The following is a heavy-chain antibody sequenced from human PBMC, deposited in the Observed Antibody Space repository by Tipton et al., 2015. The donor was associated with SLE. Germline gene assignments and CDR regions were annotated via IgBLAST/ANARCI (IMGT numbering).Heavy chain of an antibody. CDR3: ATLTGVAATLDAFDI. D-gene: IGHD2-15*01. Sequence: LRLSCAVYGGSFSGYYWSWIRQPPGKGLEWIGEINHSGSTNYNPSLKSGVTISVDTSKNQFSLKLSSVTAADTAGYYCATLTGVAATLDAFDIWGQGTKLTVSS. CDR1: GGSFSGYY. CDR2: INHSGST. V-gene: IGHV4-34*01. J-gene: IGHJ3*02.